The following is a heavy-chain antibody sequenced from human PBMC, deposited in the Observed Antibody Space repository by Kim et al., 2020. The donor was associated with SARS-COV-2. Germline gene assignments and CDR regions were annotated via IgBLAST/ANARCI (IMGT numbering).Heavy chain of an antibody. J-gene: IGHJ4*02. Sequence: VKGRFTISRDNAKNSLYLQMNSLRDEDTAVYYCARVRPRMTTVTTYYFDYWGQGTLVTVSS. D-gene: IGHD4-17*01. V-gene: IGHV3-48*02. CDR3: ARVRPRMTTVTTYYFDY.